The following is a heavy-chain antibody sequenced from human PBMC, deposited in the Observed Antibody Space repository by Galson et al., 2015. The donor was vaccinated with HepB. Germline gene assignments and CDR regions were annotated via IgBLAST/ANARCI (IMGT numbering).Heavy chain of an antibody. Sequence: SLRLSCAASGFTFSTYSMNWVRQAPGKGLEWVSSITSRSSYISYADSVTGRFTISRDNDKNSLYLQMNSLRPEDTAVYYCARGFMIRGITRRYYFDHWGQGTLVT. D-gene: IGHD3-10*01. CDR1: GFTFSTYS. CDR3: ARGFMIRGITRRYYFDH. V-gene: IGHV3-21*01. CDR2: ITSRSSYI. J-gene: IGHJ4*02.